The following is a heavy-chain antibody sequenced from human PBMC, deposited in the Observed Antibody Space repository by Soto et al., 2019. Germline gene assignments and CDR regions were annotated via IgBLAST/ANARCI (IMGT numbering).Heavy chain of an antibody. D-gene: IGHD2-21*01. CDR1: GYIFTSHG. CDR3: AIATISAFDY. Sequence: ASVKVSCSASGYIFTSHGSSWVRQATGQGLEWMGWISPDSGNAGYAQRFQGRVTMTRNTSIGTAYMELSSLRSEDTAVYYCAIATISAFDYWGQGTLVTVSS. J-gene: IGHJ4*02. V-gene: IGHV1-8*02. CDR2: ISPDSGNA.